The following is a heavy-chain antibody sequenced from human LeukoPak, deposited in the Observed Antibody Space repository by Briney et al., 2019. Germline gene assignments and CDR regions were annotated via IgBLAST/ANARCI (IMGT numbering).Heavy chain of an antibody. V-gene: IGHV3-33*01. CDR2: IWYDGSNK. CDR1: GFTFSSYG. CDR3: ARESVSLRRDLYYYYGMDV. J-gene: IGHJ6*02. D-gene: IGHD2-8*01. Sequence: GGSLRLSCAASGFTFSSYGMHWVRQAPGKGLEWVAVIWYDGSNKYYADSVKGRFTISRDNSKSTLYLQMNSLRAEDTAVYYCARESVSLRRDLYYYYGMDVWGQGTTVTVSS.